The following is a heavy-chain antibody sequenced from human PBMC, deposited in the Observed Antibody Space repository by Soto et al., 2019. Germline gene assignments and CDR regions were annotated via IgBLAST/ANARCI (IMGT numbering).Heavy chain of an antibody. D-gene: IGHD2-15*01. J-gene: IGHJ6*02. CDR3: ATVCSGGSCYGASGMDV. CDR1: GGTFGRYA. CDR2: INAGFGAT. Sequence: QVQLEQSGAEVKKPGSSVKVSCKASGGTFGRYAISWVRRAPGQSLEWMGQINAGFGATDLAQMFQGRVPITADKSTTTVYMELSSLRSDDTAVYYCATVCSGGSCYGASGMDVLGQGTTVTVSS. V-gene: IGHV1-69*06.